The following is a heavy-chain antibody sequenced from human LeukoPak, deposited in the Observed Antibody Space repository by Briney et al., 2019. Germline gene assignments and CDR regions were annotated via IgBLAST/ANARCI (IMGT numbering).Heavy chain of an antibody. D-gene: IGHD3-3*01. CDR2: ISAGNGNT. Sequence: ASVKVSCKASGYTFTSYAMHWVRQAPGQRLEWMGWISAGNGNTKYSQKFQGRVTITRDTSASTAYMELSSLRSEDTAVYYCARAPPYDFWSGYGMDVWGQGTTVTVSS. J-gene: IGHJ6*02. CDR3: ARAPPYDFWSGYGMDV. CDR1: GYTFTSYA. V-gene: IGHV1-3*01.